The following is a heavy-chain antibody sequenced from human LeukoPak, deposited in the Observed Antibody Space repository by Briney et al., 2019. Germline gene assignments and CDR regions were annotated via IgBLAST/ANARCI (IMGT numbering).Heavy chain of an antibody. CDR1: GFTFSDAW. CDR3: TTRRQDGW. V-gene: IGHV3-15*01. CDR2: IKGKIDGGTI. Sequence: GGSLRLSCVASGFTFSDAWMSWVRQAPGKGLEWVGRIKGKIDGGTIDYAAPVKGRFTISRDDPRNTLYLQMNSLKTEDTAVYYCTTRRQDGWWGQGTLVTVSS. J-gene: IGHJ4*02. D-gene: IGHD2-15*01.